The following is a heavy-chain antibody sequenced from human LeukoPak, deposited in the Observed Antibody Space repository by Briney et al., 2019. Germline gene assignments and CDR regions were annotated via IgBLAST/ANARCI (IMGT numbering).Heavy chain of an antibody. CDR1: GGSVSSGSYY. J-gene: IGHJ5*02. Sequence: SETLSLTCTVSGGSVSSGSYYWSWIRQPPGKGLEWIGYIYYSGSTNYNPSLKSRVTISVDTSKNQFSLKLSSVTAADTAVYYCARDSYDFWSGYYLGGWFDPWGQGTLVTVSS. D-gene: IGHD3-3*01. CDR3: ARDSYDFWSGYYLGGWFDP. V-gene: IGHV4-61*01. CDR2: IYYSGST.